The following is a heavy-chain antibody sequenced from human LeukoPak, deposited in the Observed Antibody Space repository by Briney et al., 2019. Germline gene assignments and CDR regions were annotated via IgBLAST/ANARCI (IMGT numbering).Heavy chain of an antibody. Sequence: GESLKISCKGSGYSFTSYWIGWVRQMPGKGLEWMGRIDPSDSYAYYSPSFQGHVTISADKSISTAYLQWSSLKASDTAMYYCARDSSGWSFDYWGQGTLVTVSS. V-gene: IGHV5-10-1*01. CDR2: IDPSDSYA. D-gene: IGHD6-19*01. CDR3: ARDSSGWSFDY. CDR1: GYSFTSYW. J-gene: IGHJ4*02.